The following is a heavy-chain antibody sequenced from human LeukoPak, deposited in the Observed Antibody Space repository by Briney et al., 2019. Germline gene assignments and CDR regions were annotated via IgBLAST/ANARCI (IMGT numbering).Heavy chain of an antibody. CDR1: GFTFSSYA. Sequence: GGSLRLSCAASGFTFSSYAMSWVRQAPGKGLEWVSAISGSGGSTYYADSVKGRFTIFRDNSKNTLYLQMNSLRAEDTAVYYCAKDLTDYSGWYYFDYWGQGTLVTVSS. D-gene: IGHD6-19*01. CDR3: AKDLTDYSGWYYFDY. J-gene: IGHJ4*02. V-gene: IGHV3-23*01. CDR2: ISGSGGST.